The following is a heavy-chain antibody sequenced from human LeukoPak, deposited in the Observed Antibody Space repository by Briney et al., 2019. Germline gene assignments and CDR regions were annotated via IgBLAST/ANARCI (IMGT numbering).Heavy chain of an antibody. CDR2: FDPDDHET. Sequence: ASVKVSCKVFGFTLAELSMHWVRQAPGKGLEWMGGFDPDDHETIYAQKFQGRVTMTTDTSTTAAYMELSSLRSEDTAVYYCATVLRPPIYYYDSSGRNWYDPWGQGTLVTVSS. D-gene: IGHD3-22*01. J-gene: IGHJ5*02. CDR1: GFTLAELS. V-gene: IGHV1-24*01. CDR3: ATVLRPPIYYYDSSGRNWYDP.